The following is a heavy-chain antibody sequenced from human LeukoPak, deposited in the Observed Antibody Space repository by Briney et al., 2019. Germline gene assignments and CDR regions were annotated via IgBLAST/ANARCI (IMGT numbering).Heavy chain of an antibody. CDR1: GGTFSSYA. CDR2: IIPIFGTA. Sequence: SVKVSCKASGGTFSSYAISWVRQAPGQGLEWMGGIIPIFGTANYAQKFQGRVTITTDESTSTAYMELSSLRSEDTAVYYCARNFDYGGNRNSLDPWGQGTLVTVSS. CDR3: ARNFDYGGNRNSLDP. J-gene: IGHJ5*02. D-gene: IGHD4-23*01. V-gene: IGHV1-69*05.